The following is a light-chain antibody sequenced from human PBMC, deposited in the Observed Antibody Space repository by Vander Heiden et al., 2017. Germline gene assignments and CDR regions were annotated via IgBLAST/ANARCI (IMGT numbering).Light chain of an antibody. J-gene: IGKJ4*01. CDR2: PGF. CDR1: QSLLHDNGYND. CDR3: MQSRQIPLT. Sequence: EIVLTQSPVSLPVTPGESASMSCRASQSLLHDNGYNDLAWYRQKPGQSPQLLIYPGFTRPSGVPDRFTGSGSGRDFTLKISKVEAADVGVYYCMQSRQIPLTFGGGT. V-gene: IGKV2-28*01.